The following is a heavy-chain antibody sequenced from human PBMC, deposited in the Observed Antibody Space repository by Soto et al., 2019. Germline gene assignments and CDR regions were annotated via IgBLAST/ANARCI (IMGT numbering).Heavy chain of an antibody. CDR1: DASVWSDSYF. V-gene: IGHV4-61*01. Sequence: AETLSLTFTVPDASVWSDSYFWTLIRQAPGKPLESIGYIYYSWSTNYNPSLKSRVTISVDTAKNQFSLKLSSVTAADTAVYYCARESPYYYYDSSGYPPKRYYYYGMDVWGQGTTVSVSS. CDR2: IYYSWST. D-gene: IGHD3-22*01. J-gene: IGHJ6*02. CDR3: ARESPYYYYDSSGYPPKRYYYYGMDV.